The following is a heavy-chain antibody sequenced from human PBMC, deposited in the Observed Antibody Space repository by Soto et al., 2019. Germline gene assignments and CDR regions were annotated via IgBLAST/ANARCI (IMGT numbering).Heavy chain of an antibody. Sequence: QVQLVESGGGVVQPGRSLRLSCAASGFTFRGFGMHWVRHTPGKGLEWLAVISYDGSHKLHADSVQGRFTISRDNSKNTLSLQMNSLRTEDTAVYYCAKDLGLDASASYPYHWGQGTLVSVSS. V-gene: IGHV3-30*18. D-gene: IGHD3-10*01. CDR2: ISYDGSHK. CDR3: AKDLGLDASASYPYH. CDR1: GFTFRGFG. J-gene: IGHJ5*02.